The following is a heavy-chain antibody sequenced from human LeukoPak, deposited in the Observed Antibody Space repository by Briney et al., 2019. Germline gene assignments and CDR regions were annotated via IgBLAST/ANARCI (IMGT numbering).Heavy chain of an antibody. CDR3: ARDLGFAGFDY. J-gene: IGHJ4*02. V-gene: IGHV3-23*01. CDR2: ISDTGNT. CDR1: GFTLSSYA. Sequence: GGSLRLSCAASGFTLSSYAMSWVRQAPGKGLEWVSAISDTGNTYHADSVKGRFTISRDNSKNTLYLQMNSLRAEDTAVYYCARDLGFAGFDYWGQGTLVTVSS. D-gene: IGHD3-10*01.